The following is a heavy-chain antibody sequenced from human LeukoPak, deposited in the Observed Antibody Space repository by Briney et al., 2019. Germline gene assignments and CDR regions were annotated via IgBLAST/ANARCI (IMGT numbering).Heavy chain of an antibody. V-gene: IGHV1-46*01. CDR1: GYTSTNYY. Sequence: ASVKVSCKASGYTSTNYYMNWVRQAPGQGLEWMGIINPSGGSTSYAQKFQGRVTVTRDTSTSTVYMELSSLSSEDTAMYYCAREGEIGYDLSDYWGQGTLVTVSS. J-gene: IGHJ4*02. CDR2: INPSGGST. CDR3: AREGEIGYDLSDY. D-gene: IGHD5-12*01.